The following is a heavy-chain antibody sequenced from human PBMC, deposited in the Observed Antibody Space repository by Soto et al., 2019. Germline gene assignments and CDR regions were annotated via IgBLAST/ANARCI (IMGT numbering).Heavy chain of an antibody. D-gene: IGHD2-15*01. V-gene: IGHV2-5*02. CDR2: IYWDDDK. CDR1: GFSLSTHGVG. Sequence: QITLKESGPPLVKPTQTLTLTCTFSGFSLSTHGVGVGWVRQPAGKALEWLALIYWDDDKRYSASLNSRFTITKDTSKNQVVLTMTNMDPVDTATYYCAHAMLYCTGGSCSTWFDSWGQGTLVTVSS. CDR3: AHAMLYCTGGSCSTWFDS. J-gene: IGHJ5*01.